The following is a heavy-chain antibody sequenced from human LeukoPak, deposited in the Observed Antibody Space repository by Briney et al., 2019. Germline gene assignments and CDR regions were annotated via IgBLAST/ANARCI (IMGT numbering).Heavy chain of an antibody. J-gene: IGHJ6*03. CDR1: GGSFSGYY. CDR2: INHSGST. D-gene: IGHD3-10*01. CDR3: AGLTKNDSGSFRFGKKKRGYMDV. V-gene: IGHV4-34*01. Sequence: SETLSLTCAVYGGSFSGYYWSWIRQPPGKGLEWIGEINHSGSTNYNPSLKSRVTISVDTSKNQFSLKLSSVTAADTAVYYCAGLTKNDSGSFRFGKKKRGYMDVWGKGTTVTISS.